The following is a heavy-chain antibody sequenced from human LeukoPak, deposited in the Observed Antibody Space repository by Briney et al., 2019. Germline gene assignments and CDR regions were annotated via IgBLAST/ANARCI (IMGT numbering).Heavy chain of an antibody. CDR2: INPNSGGT. CDR3: ARRSSPWLLLPYY. Sequence: ASVKVSCKASGYIFADYYIHWVRQAPGQGLEWMGWINPNSGGTNYAQKFQGRVTMTRDTSISTAYMELSRLRSDDTAVYYCARRSSPWLLLPYYWGQGTLVTVSS. V-gene: IGHV1-2*02. J-gene: IGHJ4*02. D-gene: IGHD3-22*01. CDR1: GYIFADYY.